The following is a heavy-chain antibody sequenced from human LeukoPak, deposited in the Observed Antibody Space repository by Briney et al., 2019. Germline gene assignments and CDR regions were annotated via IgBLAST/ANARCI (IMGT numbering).Heavy chain of an antibody. CDR1: GFTFSSYS. J-gene: IGHJ4*02. V-gene: IGHV3-21*01. CDR2: ISSSSSYI. CDR3: ARDDWQQLVLFDY. Sequence: GGSLRLSCAASGFTFSSYSMNWVRQAPGKGLKWVSSISSSSSYIYYADSVKGRFTISRDNAKNSLYLQMNSLRAEDTAVYYCARDDWQQLVLFDYWGQGTLVTVSS. D-gene: IGHD6-13*01.